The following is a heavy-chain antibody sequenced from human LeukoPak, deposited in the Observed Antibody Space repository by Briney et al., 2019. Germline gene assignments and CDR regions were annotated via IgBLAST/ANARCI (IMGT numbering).Heavy chain of an antibody. CDR3: ARVEDSSSSGQDY. CDR2: IIPIFGTA. J-gene: IGHJ4*02. Sequence: ASVKVSCKASGGTFSSYAISWVRQAPGQVLEWMGGIIPIFGTANYAQKFRGRVTITADESTSTAYMELSSLRSEDTAVYYCARVEDSSSSGQDYWGQGTLVTVSS. V-gene: IGHV1-69*13. CDR1: GGTFSSYA. D-gene: IGHD6-6*01.